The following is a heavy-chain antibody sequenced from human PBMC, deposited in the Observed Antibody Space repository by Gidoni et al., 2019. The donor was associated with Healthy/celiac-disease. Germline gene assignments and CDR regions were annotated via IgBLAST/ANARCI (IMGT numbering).Heavy chain of an antibody. CDR1: GFTFRSYA. V-gene: IGHV3-23*01. Sequence: EVQLLESVGGLVQPGGSLRLSCAASGFTFRSYALSWVRQATGTGLGGVSAISGRGGSTYYADSVKGRFTISRDNSKNTLYLQMNSLRAEDTAVYYCAKVSHYYDSSGYYYIIPNPTDFDYWGQGTLVTVSS. CDR3: AKVSHYYDSSGYYYIIPNPTDFDY. J-gene: IGHJ4*02. CDR2: ISGRGGST. D-gene: IGHD3-22*01.